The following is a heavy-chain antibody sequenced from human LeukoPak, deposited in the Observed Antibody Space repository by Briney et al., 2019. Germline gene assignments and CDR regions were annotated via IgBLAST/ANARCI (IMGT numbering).Heavy chain of an antibody. D-gene: IGHD3-22*01. J-gene: IGHJ3*02. CDR1: GYSFTSYW. CDR3: ARRLLSITIIDAFDI. V-gene: IGHV5-51*01. Sequence: GESLKISCKGSGYSFTSYWIGWVRQMPGKGLEWMGIIYPGDSDTRYSPSFQGQVTISADKSISTAYLQWSSLKASDTAMYYCARRLLSITIIDAFDIWGQGTMVTVSS. CDR2: IYPGDSDT.